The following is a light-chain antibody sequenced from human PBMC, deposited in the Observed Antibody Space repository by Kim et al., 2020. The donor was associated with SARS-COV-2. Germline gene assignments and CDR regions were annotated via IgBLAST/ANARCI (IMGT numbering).Light chain of an antibody. CDR3: QQYNNWPPLT. V-gene: IGKV3-15*01. CDR1: QSVSSN. CDR2: GAS. J-gene: IGKJ4*01. Sequence: SPGEIATLSCRASQSVSSNLAWYQQKPGQAPRLLIYGASTRATGIPARFSGRGSGTEFTLTISSLQSEDFAVDYCQQYNNWPPLTFGGGTKVDIK.